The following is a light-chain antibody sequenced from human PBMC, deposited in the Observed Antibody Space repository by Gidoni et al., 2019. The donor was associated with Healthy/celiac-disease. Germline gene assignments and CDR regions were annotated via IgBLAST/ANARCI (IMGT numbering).Light chain of an antibody. CDR2: WAP. CDR1: QSVLYSSNNKNY. V-gene: IGKV4-1*01. J-gene: IGKJ4*01. CDR3: QQYYSTPPT. Sequence: DIVLTKSPDSLAVSLGERATINCKSSQSVLYSSNNKNYLAWYQQKPGQPPKLLIYWAPTRGSGVPDRFSGSGSGTDFTLTISSLQAEDVAVYYCQQYYSTPPTFGGGTKVEIK.